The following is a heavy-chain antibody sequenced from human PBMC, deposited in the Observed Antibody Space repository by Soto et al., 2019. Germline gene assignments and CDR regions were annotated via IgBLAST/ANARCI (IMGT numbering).Heavy chain of an antibody. CDR2: IIPVLGIA. Sequence: QVQLVQSGAEVKKPGSSVKVSCKASGGTFSSYTIIWVRQAPGQGLEWMGRIIPVLGIANYAQKFQGRVTITADKSTSTAYMELSSLRSEDTAVYYCARVLDGMDVWGQGTTVTVSS. CDR3: ARVLDGMDV. V-gene: IGHV1-69*02. J-gene: IGHJ6*02. CDR1: GGTFSSYT.